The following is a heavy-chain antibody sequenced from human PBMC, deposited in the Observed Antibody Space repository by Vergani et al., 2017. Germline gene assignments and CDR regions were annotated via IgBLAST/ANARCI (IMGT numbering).Heavy chain of an antibody. J-gene: IGHJ4*02. CDR1: GYSFNNYA. CDR3: ARVARYSYGSYYFDY. Sequence: QEQLVQSGSELKKPGASVKVSCKASGYSFNNYAIHWVRQAPGQGLEWMGWINPTTGNPTYARAFTGRFVFSLDTSVSTAYLQISSLKAEDTAVYYCARVARYSYGSYYFDYWGQGTLVTVSA. CDR2: INPTTGNP. D-gene: IGHD5-18*01. V-gene: IGHV7-4-1*02.